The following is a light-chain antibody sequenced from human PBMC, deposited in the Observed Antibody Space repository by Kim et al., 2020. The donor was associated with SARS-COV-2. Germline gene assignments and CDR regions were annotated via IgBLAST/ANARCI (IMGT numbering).Light chain of an antibody. Sequence: SPGERATLSCRASQSVYTYLAWYQQKPGQAPRLLIYDASNRAPGIPARFSGIGFGTDFTLTISNLGPEDFAVYYCQQRSNWPQITFGQGTRLEIK. CDR3: QQRSNWPQIT. J-gene: IGKJ5*01. V-gene: IGKV3-11*01. CDR1: QSVYTY. CDR2: DAS.